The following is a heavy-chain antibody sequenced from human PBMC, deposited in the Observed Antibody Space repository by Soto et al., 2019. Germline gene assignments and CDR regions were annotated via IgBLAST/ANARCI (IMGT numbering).Heavy chain of an antibody. Sequence: QVQLVQSGAEVKKPGASVKVSCKASGYTFTDYHIHWVRQAPGQGLEFMGWINANNGGAGSAQQFQARVTVTRDTSITTVYMELSNLRSDDTAVYYCAREGGSETLQPSYNWFDTWGQGTLVTVSS. D-gene: IGHD6-25*01. CDR3: AREGGSETLQPSYNWFDT. CDR1: GYTFTDYH. CDR2: INANNGGA. V-gene: IGHV1-2*02. J-gene: IGHJ5*02.